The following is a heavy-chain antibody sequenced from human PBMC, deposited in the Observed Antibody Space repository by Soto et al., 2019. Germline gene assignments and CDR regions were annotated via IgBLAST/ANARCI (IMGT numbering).Heavy chain of an antibody. CDR2: VNPSGGST. J-gene: IGHJ3*02. D-gene: IGHD3-9*01. V-gene: IGHV1-46*01. CDR1: GYTFPSYY. CDR3: ARESGDFDWLLIGDAFDI. Sequence: ASVKVSCKASGYTFPSYYMHWVRQAPGQGLEWMGIVNPSGGSTSYAQKYQGRVTMTRDTSTSTVYMELSSLRSEDTAVYYCARESGDFDWLLIGDAFDIWGQGTMVTVSS.